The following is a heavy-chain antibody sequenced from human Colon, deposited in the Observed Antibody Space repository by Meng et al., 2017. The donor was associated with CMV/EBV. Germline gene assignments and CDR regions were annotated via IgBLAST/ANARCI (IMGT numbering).Heavy chain of an antibody. D-gene: IGHD2-15*01. CDR1: GFTFSNHW. V-gene: IGHV3-7*01. CDR2: IKEDGSEK. Sequence: GESLKISCAASGFTFSNHWMTWVRQAPGKGLEWVANIKEDGSEKYYVDSVKGRFTISRDNAKNSLFLQMNTLRAEDTAVYYCARSHVVPCDAWGQGTLVTVPQ. J-gene: IGHJ5*02. CDR3: ARSHVVPCDA.